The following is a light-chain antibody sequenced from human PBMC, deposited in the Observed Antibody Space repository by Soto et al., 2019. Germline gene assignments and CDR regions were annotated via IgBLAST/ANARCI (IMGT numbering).Light chain of an antibody. CDR3: QHYITSLTT. V-gene: IGKV3-20*01. CDR2: GAS. J-gene: IGKJ1*01. CDR1: QSVSSSY. Sequence: EIVLTQSPATLSLSPGERATLSCRASQSVSSSYLAWYQQKPGQPPRLLIYGASRRATGIPDRFIGSGSGTDFTLTISRLEPEDFAVYYCQHYITSLTTFGQGTKVDIK.